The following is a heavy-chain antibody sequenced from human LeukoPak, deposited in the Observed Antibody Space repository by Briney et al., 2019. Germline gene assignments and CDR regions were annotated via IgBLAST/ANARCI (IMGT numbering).Heavy chain of an antibody. CDR3: AKDTAVPKYYYDSSGYEGIY. D-gene: IGHD3-22*01. CDR2: IRYDGSNK. V-gene: IGHV3-30*02. CDR1: GFTFSSYG. J-gene: IGHJ4*02. Sequence: GGSLRLSCAASGFTFSSYGMHWVRQATGKGLEWVAFIRYDGSNKYYADSVKGRFTISRDNSKNTLYLQMNSLRAEDTAVYYCAKDTAVPKYYYDSSGYEGIYWGQGTLVSVSS.